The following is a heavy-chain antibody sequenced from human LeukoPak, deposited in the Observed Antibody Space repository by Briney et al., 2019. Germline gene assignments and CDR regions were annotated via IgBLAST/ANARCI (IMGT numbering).Heavy chain of an antibody. CDR1: GASISSDY. CDR2: IYYSGST. Sequence: SETLSLTCTVSGASISSDYWTWVRQPPGMGLEWIGYIYYSGSTNYNPSLKSRVTMSVDTSRNQFSLELTSVTAADSAVYYCARYVRQPGTFYLDHWGQGTLVTVSS. J-gene: IGHJ4*02. D-gene: IGHD1-14*01. CDR3: ARYVRQPGTFYLDH. V-gene: IGHV4-59*01.